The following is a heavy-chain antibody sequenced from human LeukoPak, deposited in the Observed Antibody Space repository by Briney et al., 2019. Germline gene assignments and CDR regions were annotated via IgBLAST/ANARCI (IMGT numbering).Heavy chain of an antibody. Sequence: SETLSLTCAVYGGSFSGYYWSWIRQPPGKGLEWIGEINHSGSTNYDPSLKSRVTISVDTSKNQFSLKLSSVTAADTAVYYCARGLAAVYRGPHTFDYWGQGTLVTVSS. CDR3: ARGLAAVYRGPHTFDY. V-gene: IGHV4-34*01. D-gene: IGHD6-13*01. CDR2: INHSGST. J-gene: IGHJ4*02. CDR1: GGSFSGYY.